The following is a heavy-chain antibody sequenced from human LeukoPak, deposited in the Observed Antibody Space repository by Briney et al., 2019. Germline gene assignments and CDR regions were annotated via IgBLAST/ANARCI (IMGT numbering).Heavy chain of an antibody. D-gene: IGHD7-27*01. CDR1: GYTFTSYD. V-gene: IGHV1-8*03. CDR2: MNPNSGNT. CDR3: ARVRTNWGSAFDY. Sequence: ASVKVSCKASGYTFTSYDINWVRQATGQGLEWMGWMNPNSGNTGYAQKFQGRVTITRNTSISTAYMELSSLRSEDTAVYYCARVRTNWGSAFDYWGQGTLVTVSS. J-gene: IGHJ4*02.